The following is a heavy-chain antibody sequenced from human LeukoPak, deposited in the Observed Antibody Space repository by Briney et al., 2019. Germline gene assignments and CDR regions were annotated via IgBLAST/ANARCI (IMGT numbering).Heavy chain of an antibody. CDR1: GGSISSYY. CDR2: IYTSGST. CDR3: ARDPSVVATAGGDY. V-gene: IGHV4-4*07. Sequence: PSETLSLTCTVSGGSISSYYWSWIRQPAGKGLEWIGRIYTSGSTNYNPSLKSRVTVSVDTSKNQFSLKLSSVTAADTAVYYCARDPSVVATAGGDYWGQGTLVTVSS. J-gene: IGHJ4*02. D-gene: IGHD5-12*01.